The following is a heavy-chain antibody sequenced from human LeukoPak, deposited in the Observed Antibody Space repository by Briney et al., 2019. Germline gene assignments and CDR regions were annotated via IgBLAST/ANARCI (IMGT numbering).Heavy chain of an antibody. CDR3: AKALEGYCSSTSCPGGDGMDV. D-gene: IGHD2-2*01. CDR1: GFTFSSYG. V-gene: IGHV3-30*18. Sequence: SGGSLRLSRAASGFTFSSYGMHWVRQAPGKGLEWVAVISYDGSNKYYADSVKGRFTISRDNSKNTLYLQMNSLRAEDTAVYYCAKALEGYCSSTSCPGGDGMDVWGQGTTVTVSS. J-gene: IGHJ6*02. CDR2: ISYDGSNK.